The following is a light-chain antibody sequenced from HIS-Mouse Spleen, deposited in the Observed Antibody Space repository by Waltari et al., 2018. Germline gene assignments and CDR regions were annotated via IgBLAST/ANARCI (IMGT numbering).Light chain of an antibody. J-gene: IGKJ2*01. V-gene: IGKV4-1*01. CDR1: QSVLYSSNNKNY. CDR3: QQYYSTPYT. CDR2: WAS. Sequence: IVMTQSPDSLAVSLGARAPINCKSSQSVLYSSNNKNYLSCYQQKPGQTPKLLIYWASTRESGVPDRFSGSGSGTDFTLTISSLQAEDVAVYYCQQYYSTPYTFGQGTKLEIK.